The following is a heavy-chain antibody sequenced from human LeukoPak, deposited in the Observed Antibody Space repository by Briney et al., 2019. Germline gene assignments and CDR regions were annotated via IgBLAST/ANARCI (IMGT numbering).Heavy chain of an antibody. D-gene: IGHD3-16*01. J-gene: IGHJ4*02. V-gene: IGHV4-39*01. CDR3: ARLGKQPGGFDY. CDR2: IYYSGST. Sequence: KTSETLSLTCTVSGGSISSSSYYWGWIRQPPGKGLEWIGSIYYSGSTYYNPSLKRRVTISVDTSKNHLSLKPRSVTPTDTAVSFCARLGKQPGGFDYWGRGTLVTVSP. CDR1: GGSISSSSYY.